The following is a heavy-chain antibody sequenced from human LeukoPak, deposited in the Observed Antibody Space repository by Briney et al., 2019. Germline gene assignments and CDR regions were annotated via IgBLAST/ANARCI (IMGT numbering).Heavy chain of an antibody. CDR2: ISYDGSNK. CDR1: GFTFSSYG. CDR3: AKQGMTTVTFDY. J-gene: IGHJ4*02. V-gene: IGHV3-30*18. Sequence: GGSLRLSCAASGFTFSSYGMHWVRQAPGKGLEWVAVISYDGSNKYYADSVKGRFTISRDNSKNTLYLQMNSLRAEDTAVCYCAKQGMTTVTFDYWGQGTLVTVSS. D-gene: IGHD4-17*01.